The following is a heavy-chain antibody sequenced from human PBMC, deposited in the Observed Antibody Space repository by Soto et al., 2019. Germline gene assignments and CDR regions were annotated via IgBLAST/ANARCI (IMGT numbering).Heavy chain of an antibody. CDR1: GFTFDNFA. Sequence: EVRLLESGGGLEQPGGSLRLSCITSGFTFDNFAMSWVRQAPGRGLEWVSAISGGGGGKYYADSVKGRFIIARDNSKNTVYLEVNGLRTEDTAVYYCSKDVHYDRSGGLDYWGQGTLVTVSS. D-gene: IGHD3-22*01. J-gene: IGHJ4*02. CDR3: SKDVHYDRSGGLDY. V-gene: IGHV3-23*01. CDR2: ISGGGGGK.